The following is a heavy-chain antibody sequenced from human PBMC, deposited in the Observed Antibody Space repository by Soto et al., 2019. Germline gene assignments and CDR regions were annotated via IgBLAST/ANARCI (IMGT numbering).Heavy chain of an antibody. CDR2: VYYSGTT. Sequence: QLQLQESGPGLVKPSETLSVTCNVSGESIRNGYYWAWIRQSPGKGLEWIGSVYYSGTTYYNPSLQSRVSISVDTAKNQFSLKLNSVTTADSAVYYCARPLVYSIYGFQEWGQGKKVTVSS. J-gene: IGHJ3*01. CDR3: ARPLVYSIYGFQE. CDR1: GESIRNGYY. D-gene: IGHD2-8*01. V-gene: IGHV4-39*01.